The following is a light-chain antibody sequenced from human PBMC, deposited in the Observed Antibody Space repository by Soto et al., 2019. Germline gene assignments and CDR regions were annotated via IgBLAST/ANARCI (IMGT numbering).Light chain of an antibody. J-gene: IGLJ1*01. CDR3: NSYTSSSTYV. CDR2: DIS. Sequence: QSALTQPASVSGSPGQSITISCTGTTSDVGRYNYVSWYQQHPGKAPKLIIYDISNRPSGVSNRFSGSKSGNTASLTISGLQAEDEADYYCNSYTSSSTYVLGTGTRSPS. CDR1: TSDVGRYNY. V-gene: IGLV2-14*01.